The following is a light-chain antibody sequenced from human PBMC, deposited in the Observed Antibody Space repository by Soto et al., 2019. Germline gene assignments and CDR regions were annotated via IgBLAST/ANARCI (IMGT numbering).Light chain of an antibody. CDR3: SSYTSSSTRV. J-gene: IGLJ1*01. CDR2: DVS. Sequence: SVLTQPSSGSGSPGQSITLSCTGTNIDVGGYNYVSWYQQHPGKAPKLMIYDVSNRPSGVSNRFSGSKSGNTASLTISGLQAEDEADYYCSSYTSSSTRVFGTGTKVTVL. CDR1: NIDVGGYNY. V-gene: IGLV2-14*01.